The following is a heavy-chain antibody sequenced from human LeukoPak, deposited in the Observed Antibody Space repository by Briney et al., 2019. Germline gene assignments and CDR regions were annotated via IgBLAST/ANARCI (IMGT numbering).Heavy chain of an antibody. J-gene: IGHJ6*02. CDR3: ARDRDVPAIGMDV. CDR1: GXTFSXYT. V-gene: IGHV3-21*06. Sequence: GGSLRLSCAASGXTFSXYTMXXVXXXXXXGLXWVSSISSSSSYMYYADSVKGRFTISRDNAKNSLYLQMNGLRAEDTAVYYCARDRDVPAIGMDVWGQGTTVTVSS. CDR2: ISSSSSYM.